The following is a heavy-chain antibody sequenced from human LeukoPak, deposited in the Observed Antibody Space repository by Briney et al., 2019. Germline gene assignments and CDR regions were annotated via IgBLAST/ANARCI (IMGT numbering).Heavy chain of an antibody. CDR3: ARAPGQNHASDI. J-gene: IGHJ3*02. Sequence: PGGSLRLSCVASEFTFSSYWMHWVRQAPGKGLVWVSRINGDGSGTTYADSVKGRFTISRDNAKNTLYLQMNSLRAEDTAVYYCARAPGQNHASDIWGQGTMVTVSS. CDR2: INGDGSGT. V-gene: IGHV3-74*03. CDR1: EFTFSSYW.